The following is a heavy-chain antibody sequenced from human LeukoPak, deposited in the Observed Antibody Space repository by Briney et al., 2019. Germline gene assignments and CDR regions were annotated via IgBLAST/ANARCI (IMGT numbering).Heavy chain of an antibody. CDR1: GYTFTSYG. CDR3: ARMVRGVIPADY. V-gene: IGHV1-18*01. Sequence: ASVRVSSKASGYTFTSYGISGVRQAPGQGGERIRWFSSYNGNTNFAQQLQGRVTMPPDPSTSTVYMELRSLRSDDTAVYYCARMVRGVIPADYWGQGTLVTVSS. CDR2: FSSYNGNT. J-gene: IGHJ4*02. D-gene: IGHD3-10*01.